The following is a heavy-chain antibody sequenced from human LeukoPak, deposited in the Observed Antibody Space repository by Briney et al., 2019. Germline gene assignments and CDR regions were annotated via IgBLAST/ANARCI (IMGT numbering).Heavy chain of an antibody. CDR3: AMPPLDIVIIPTTSYMAV. CDR2: IRYDGSNK. V-gene: IGHV3-30*02. CDR1: GFTFSNYA. J-gene: IGHJ6*03. Sequence: PGGSLRLSCAASGFTFSNYAMNWVRQAPGKGLEAVAYIRYDGSNKYYADSVKGRFTISRDNSKNTLYLQMNSLRAEDTAVYYCAMPPLDIVIIPTTSYMAVWGKGTTVTVSS. D-gene: IGHD2/OR15-2a*01.